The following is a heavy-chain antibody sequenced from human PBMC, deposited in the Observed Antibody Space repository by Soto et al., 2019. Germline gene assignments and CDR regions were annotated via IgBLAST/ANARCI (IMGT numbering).Heavy chain of an antibody. CDR2: ISYDGSNK. CDR3: ARARPASGPPRDY. D-gene: IGHD6-19*01. CDR1: GFTFSSYA. J-gene: IGHJ4*02. V-gene: IGHV3-30-3*01. Sequence: GGSLRLSCAASGFTFSSYAMHWVRQAPGKGLEWVAVISYDGSNKYYADSVKGRFTISRDNSKNTLYLQMNSLRAEGTAVYYCARARPASGPPRDYWGQGTMVTVSS.